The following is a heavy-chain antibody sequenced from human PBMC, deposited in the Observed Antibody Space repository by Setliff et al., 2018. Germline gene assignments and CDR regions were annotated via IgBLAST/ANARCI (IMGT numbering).Heavy chain of an antibody. D-gene: IGHD2-2*01. CDR3: ARALGYCSRTSCYADAFDI. J-gene: IGHJ3*02. CDR2: MYHSGST. Sequence: KPSETLSLTCAVSGYSISSDYYWGWIRQPPGKGLEWIGSMYHSGSTYYNPSLKSRVTISVDTSKNQFSLKLNYVTAADTAVYYCARALGYCSRTSCYADAFDIWGQGTMVTLSS. CDR1: GYSISSDYY. V-gene: IGHV4-38-2*01.